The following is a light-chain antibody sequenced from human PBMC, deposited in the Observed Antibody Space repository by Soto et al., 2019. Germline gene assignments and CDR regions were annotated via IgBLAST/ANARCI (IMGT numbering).Light chain of an antibody. CDR3: QQYKNWPWT. CDR2: GAS. CDR1: QSVGSD. J-gene: IGKJ1*01. Sequence: EIVMTQSPGTLSVSPGESATLSCRASQSVGSDLAWYQQKPGRAPRLLIYGASTRATGIPAKFSGSGSGTDFTLTITSLQSEASAVYFCQQYKNWPWTFGQGTKVDI. V-gene: IGKV3-15*01.